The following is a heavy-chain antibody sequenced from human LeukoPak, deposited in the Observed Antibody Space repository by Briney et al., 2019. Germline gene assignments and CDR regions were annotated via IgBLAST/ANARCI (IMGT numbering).Heavy chain of an antibody. CDR1: GGSFSGDY. V-gene: IGHV4-34*01. Sequence: PSETLSLTCAVYGGSFSGDYWSWIRQPPGKGLEWIGEINHSGSTNYNPSLKSRVTISVDTSKNQFSLKLSSVTAADTAVYYCARAYYYYGMDVWAKGPRSPSP. CDR3: ARAYYYYGMDV. CDR2: INHSGST. J-gene: IGHJ6*02.